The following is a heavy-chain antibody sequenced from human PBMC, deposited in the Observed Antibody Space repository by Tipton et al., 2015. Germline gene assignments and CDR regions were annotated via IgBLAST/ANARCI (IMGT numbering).Heavy chain of an antibody. D-gene: IGHD2-21*02. CDR2: LYFSGST. CDR1: GGSISSSSYY. J-gene: IGHJ4*02. V-gene: IGHV4-39*01. CDR3: ASPSLPQDGGDYYFQS. Sequence: TLSLTCTVSGGSISSSSYYWAWIRQPPGKGLEWIGSLYFSGSTYYNPSLKSRVTISIDRFKNQFSLKLSSVTAADTAVYYCASPSLPQDGGDYYFQSWGQGSLVTVSS.